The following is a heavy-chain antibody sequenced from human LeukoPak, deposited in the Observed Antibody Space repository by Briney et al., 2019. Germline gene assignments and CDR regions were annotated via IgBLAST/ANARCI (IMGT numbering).Heavy chain of an antibody. D-gene: IGHD6-19*01. Sequence: ASVKVSCKASGYTFTGYYMHWVRQAPGQGLEWMGIINPSGGSTSYAQKFQGRVTMTRDTSTSTVYMELSSLRSEDTAVYYCARARGSSGWYNWFDPWGQGTLVTASS. CDR2: INPSGGST. V-gene: IGHV1-46*01. J-gene: IGHJ5*02. CDR3: ARARGSSGWYNWFDP. CDR1: GYTFTGYY.